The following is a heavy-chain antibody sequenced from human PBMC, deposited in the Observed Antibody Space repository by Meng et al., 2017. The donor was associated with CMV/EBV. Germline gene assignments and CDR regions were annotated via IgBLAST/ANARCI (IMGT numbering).Heavy chain of an antibody. D-gene: IGHD3-22*01. CDR2: IYTSGST. CDR3: ARGGLYYYDSSGHFDY. J-gene: IGHJ4*02. V-gene: IGHV4-4*07. CDR1: GGSISSYY. Sequence: VQVGESGPGLGKPSESLSLPCPVSGGSISSYYWSWIRQPAGKGLEWIGRIYTSGSTNYNPSLKSRVTMSVDTSKNQFSLKLSSVTAADTAVYYCARGGLYYYDSSGHFDYWGQGTLVTVSS.